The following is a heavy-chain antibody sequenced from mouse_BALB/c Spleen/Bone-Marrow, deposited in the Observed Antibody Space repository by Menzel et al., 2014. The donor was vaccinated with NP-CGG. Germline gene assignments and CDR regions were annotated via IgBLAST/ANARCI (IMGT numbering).Heavy chain of an antibody. CDR2: INPSNGVT. CDR3: TREGDSPFAY. D-gene: IGHD2-13*01. Sequence: QVQLKQSGAELVKPGASVKLSCKASGYTFTSYYMYWVKQRPGQGLEWIGVINPSNGVTNFNEKFKSKATLTVDKSSSTAYMQPSSLTSEDSAVYYCTREGDSPFAYWGQGTLVTVSA. V-gene: IGHV1S81*02. CDR1: GYTFTSYY. J-gene: IGHJ3*01.